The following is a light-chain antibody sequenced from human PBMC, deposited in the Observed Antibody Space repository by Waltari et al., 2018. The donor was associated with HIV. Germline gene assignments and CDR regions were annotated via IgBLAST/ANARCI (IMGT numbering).Light chain of an antibody. J-gene: IGLJ2*01. V-gene: IGLV1-44*01. Sequence: QSVLTQPPSASGTPGQRVTLPCSGSSSNIGDNTGNWYQQLPGMAPKLLFYSNTLRPSGVPDRFSGSKSGTTASLAISGLQSEDEADYYCASWDDGLNGVIFGGGTKLTVL. CDR3: ASWDDGLNGVI. CDR2: SNT. CDR1: SSNIGDNT.